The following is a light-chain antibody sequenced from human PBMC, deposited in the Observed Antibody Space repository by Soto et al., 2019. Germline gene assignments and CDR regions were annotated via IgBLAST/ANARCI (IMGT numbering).Light chain of an antibody. Sequence: QSVLTQPASVSGSPGQSITISCTGTSSDVGSYNYVSWYQQHPGKAPKVIIYDVSNRPSGVSNRFSGSKSGDTASLTISGLQAEDEADYFCSSYTVSTTLRYVFVVGTKVTVL. CDR2: DVS. CDR3: SSYTVSTTLRYV. CDR1: SSDVGSYNY. J-gene: IGLJ1*01. V-gene: IGLV2-14*03.